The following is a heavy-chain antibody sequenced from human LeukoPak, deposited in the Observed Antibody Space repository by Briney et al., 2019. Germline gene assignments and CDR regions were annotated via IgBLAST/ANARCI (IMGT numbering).Heavy chain of an antibody. CDR2: INHSGST. J-gene: IGHJ4*02. CDR1: GGSFSGYY. Sequence: TASETLSLTCAVYGGSFSGYYWSWIRQPPGKGLEWIGEINHSGSTNYNPSLKSRVTISVDTSKNQFSLKLSSVTAADTAVYYCARGVYIAAAQYAYWGQGTLVTVSS. V-gene: IGHV4-34*01. D-gene: IGHD6-13*01. CDR3: ARGVYIAAAQYAY.